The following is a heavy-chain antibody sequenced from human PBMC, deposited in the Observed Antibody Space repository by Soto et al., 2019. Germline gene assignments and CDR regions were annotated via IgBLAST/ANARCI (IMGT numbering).Heavy chain of an antibody. Sequence: GESLRLSCSASGFTFSSSTMHWVRQAPGKGLEYVSAITTEGGTTYYADSVKGRFTISRDNSKNTLYLQMSSLRPEDTAVYYCVKLGYSYGQDTDYWDRRTLFTVSS. D-gene: IGHD5-18*01. V-gene: IGHV3-64D*06. CDR3: VKLGYSYGQDTDY. CDR2: ITTEGGTT. J-gene: IGHJ4*02. CDR1: GFTFSSST.